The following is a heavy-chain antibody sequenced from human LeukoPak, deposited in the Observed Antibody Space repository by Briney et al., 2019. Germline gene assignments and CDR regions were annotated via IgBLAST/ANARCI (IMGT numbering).Heavy chain of an antibody. V-gene: IGHV1-2*02. CDR2: INPNSGGT. Sequence: ASVKVSCKASGYTFTGYYMHWVRQAPGQGLEWMGWINPNSGGTNYAQKFQGRVTMTRDTSISTAYMELSRLRSDDTAVYYCARTYSGSYFGRNYWGQGTLVTVSS. D-gene: IGHD1-26*01. CDR1: GYTFTGYY. CDR3: ARTYSGSYFGRNY. J-gene: IGHJ4*02.